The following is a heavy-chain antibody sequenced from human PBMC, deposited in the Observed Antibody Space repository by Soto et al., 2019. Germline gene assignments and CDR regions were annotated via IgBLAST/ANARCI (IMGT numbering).Heavy chain of an antibody. V-gene: IGHV3-30-3*01. CDR3: ARGINYDSSGYFDY. CDR1: GFTFSSYA. D-gene: IGHD3-22*01. CDR2: ISYDGSNK. Sequence: GGSLRLSCAASGFTFSSYAMHWVRQAPGKGLEWVAVISYDGSNKYYADSVKGRFTSSRDNSKNTLYLQMNSLRAEDTAVYYCARGINYDSSGYFDYWGQGTLVTVSS. J-gene: IGHJ4*02.